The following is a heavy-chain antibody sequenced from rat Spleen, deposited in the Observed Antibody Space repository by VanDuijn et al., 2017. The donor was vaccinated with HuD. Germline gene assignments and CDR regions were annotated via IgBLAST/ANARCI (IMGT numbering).Heavy chain of an antibody. Sequence: QVQLKESGPGLVQPSQTLSLTCTVSGFSLTSNGVSWVRQPPGKGLEWIAAISSGGSTYYNSALKSRLSISRDTSKSQVFLKMNSLQTEDTAIYFCTSSRFDYWGQGVMVTVSS. V-gene: IGHV2S12*01. CDR3: TSSRFDY. D-gene: IGHD1-4*01. CDR2: ISSGGST. CDR1: GFSLTSNG. J-gene: IGHJ2*01.